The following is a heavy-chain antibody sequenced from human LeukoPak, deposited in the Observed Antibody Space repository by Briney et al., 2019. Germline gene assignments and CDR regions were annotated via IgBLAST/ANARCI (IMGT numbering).Heavy chain of an antibody. CDR2: IHHSGST. CDR3: ARGSSSRNYYYYMDV. V-gene: IGHV4-34*01. CDR1: VGSFSGYY. J-gene: IGHJ6*03. Sequence: SETLSLTCAVYVGSFSGYYWSWIRQPPGKGLEWIGEIHHSGSTNYNPSLKSRVTISVDTSKNQFSLQLNSVTPEDTAVYYCARGSSSRNYYYYMDVWGKGTTVTVS. D-gene: IGHD6-13*01.